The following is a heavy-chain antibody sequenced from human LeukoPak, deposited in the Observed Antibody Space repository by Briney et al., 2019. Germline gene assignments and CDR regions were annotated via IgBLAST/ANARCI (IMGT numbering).Heavy chain of an antibody. V-gene: IGHV3-74*01. J-gene: IGHJ2*01. CDR3: ARDTGWYFDL. Sequence: GESLRLSCAASGFTFSGYWMHWVRQAPGKGLVWVSRITGDGSSTTYADSVKGRFTISRDNAKNTVFLQMISLRAEDTAVYYCARDTGWYFDLWGRGTLVTVSS. CDR1: GFTFSGYW. CDR2: ITGDGSST. D-gene: IGHD4-17*01.